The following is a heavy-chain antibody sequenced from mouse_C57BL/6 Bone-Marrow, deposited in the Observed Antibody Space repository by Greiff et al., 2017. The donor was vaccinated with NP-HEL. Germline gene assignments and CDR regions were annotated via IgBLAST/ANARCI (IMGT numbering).Heavy chain of an antibody. CDR2: IDTETGGT. CDR3: TRGGGAY. CDR1: GYTFTDYE. J-gene: IGHJ3*01. Sequence: QVHVKQSGAELVRPGASVTLSCKASGYTFTDYEMHWVKQTPVHGLEWIGAIDTETGGTAYNQKFKGKAILTADKSSSTAYMELRSLTSEDSAVYYCTRGGGAYWGQGTLVTVSA. V-gene: IGHV1-15*01.